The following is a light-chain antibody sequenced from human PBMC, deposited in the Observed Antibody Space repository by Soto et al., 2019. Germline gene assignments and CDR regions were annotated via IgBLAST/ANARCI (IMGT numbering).Light chain of an antibody. CDR2: GAS. V-gene: IGKV3-20*01. J-gene: IGKJ2*01. CDR3: QQYGSSPFT. CDR1: QSVSSIY. Sequence: EIVLTQSPGTLSLSPGERATLSCRASQSVSSIYLAWYQQKPGQAPRLLIYGASSRATVIPERFSGSGSETDFTLTISRLEPEDFAVYYCQQYGSSPFTFGGGTKLEIK.